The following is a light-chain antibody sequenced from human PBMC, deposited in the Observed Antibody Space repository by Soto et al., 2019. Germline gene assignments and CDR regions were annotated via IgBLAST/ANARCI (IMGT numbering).Light chain of an antibody. Sequence: QSALTQPPSVSGSPGQSVTISCTGTSSDIGNYNRVSWYQQPPGTAPKLMSYEVSNRPSGVPDRFSGSKSGTTASLTISGLQAEDKADYYCISYTRGRTYVVFGEGTKLTVL. CDR1: SSDIGNYNR. J-gene: IGLJ2*01. CDR2: EVS. CDR3: ISYTRGRTYVV. V-gene: IGLV2-18*02.